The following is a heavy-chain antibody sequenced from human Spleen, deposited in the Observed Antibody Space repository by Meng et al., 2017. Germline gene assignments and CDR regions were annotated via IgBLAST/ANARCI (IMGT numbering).Heavy chain of an antibody. V-gene: IGHV3-48*03. CDR3: ARDQLRYFDY. CDR1: GFSFSSYE. J-gene: IGHJ4*02. D-gene: IGHD3-9*01. Sequence: GESLKISCAASGFSFSSYEMNWVRQAPGKGLEWLSYISSGGLNIFYADSVKGRFTISRDNAKNSLYLQMSSLRAEDTAVYYCARDQLRYFDYWGQGTLVTVSS. CDR2: ISSGGLNI.